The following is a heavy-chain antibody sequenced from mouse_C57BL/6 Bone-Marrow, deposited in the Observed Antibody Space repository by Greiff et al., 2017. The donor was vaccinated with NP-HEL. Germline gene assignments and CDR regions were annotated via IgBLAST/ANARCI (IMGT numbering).Heavy chain of an antibody. CDR3: ARDSNYVSWYFDV. CDR2: IDPSDSYT. V-gene: IGHV1-50*01. J-gene: IGHJ1*03. Sequence: VQLQQPGAELVKPGASVKLSCKASGYTFTSYWMPWVKQRPGQGLEWIGEIDPSDSYTNYHQKFKGKATLTVDTSSSTAYLQLSSLTSEDSAVYYCARDSNYVSWYFDVWGTGTTVTVSS. CDR1: GYTFTSYW. D-gene: IGHD2-5*01.